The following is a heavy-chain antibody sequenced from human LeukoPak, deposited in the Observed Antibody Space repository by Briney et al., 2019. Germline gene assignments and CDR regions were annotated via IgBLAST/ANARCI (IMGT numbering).Heavy chain of an antibody. Sequence: GGSLRLSCAASGFTFNTYSMNWVRQAPGKGLEWVSSISSRSTYIYYADSVMGRFTISRDNAKNSLYLQMNSLRAEDTAVYYCAKVCRWEPLFDYWGQGTLVTVSS. CDR2: ISSRSTYI. V-gene: IGHV3-21*04. J-gene: IGHJ4*02. CDR1: GFTFNTYS. D-gene: IGHD1-26*01. CDR3: AKVCRWEPLFDY.